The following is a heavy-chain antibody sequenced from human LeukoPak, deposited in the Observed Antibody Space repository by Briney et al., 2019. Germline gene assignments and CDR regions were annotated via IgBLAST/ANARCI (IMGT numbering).Heavy chain of an antibody. CDR3: ASRHDAFDI. J-gene: IGHJ3*02. V-gene: IGHV3-74*01. CDR1: GFTFSSYW. Sequence: GGSLRLSCAASGFTFSSYWMHWVRHAPGKGLVWVSRINTDGSSTSYADSVKGRFTISRDNAKNTLYLQMNSLRAEDTAVYYCASRHDAFDIWGQGTMVTVSS. CDR2: INTDGSST.